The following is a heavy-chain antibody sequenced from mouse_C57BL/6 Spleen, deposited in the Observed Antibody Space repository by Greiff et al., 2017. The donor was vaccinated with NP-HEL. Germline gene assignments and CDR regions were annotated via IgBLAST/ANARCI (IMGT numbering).Heavy chain of an antibody. CDR2: IYPRSGNT. Sequence: SGAELARPGASVKLSCKASGYTFTSYGISWVKQRTGQGLEWIGEIYPRSGNTYYNEKFKGKATLTADKSSSTAYMELRSLTSEDSAVYFCAREGITTVVAPFDYWGQGTTLTVSS. V-gene: IGHV1-81*01. D-gene: IGHD1-1*01. CDR1: GYTFTSYG. CDR3: AREGITTVVAPFDY. J-gene: IGHJ2*01.